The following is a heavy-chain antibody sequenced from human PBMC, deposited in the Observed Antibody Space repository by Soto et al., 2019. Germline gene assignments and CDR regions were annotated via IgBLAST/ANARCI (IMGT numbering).Heavy chain of an antibody. CDR2: ISGSGGST. V-gene: IGHV3-23*01. D-gene: IGHD2-15*01. CDR1: GFTFSSYA. J-gene: IGHJ6*02. Sequence: GSLRLSCAASGFTFSSYAMSWVRQAPGKGLEWVSAISGSGGSTYYADSVKGRFTISRDNSKNTLYLQMNSLRAEDTAVYYCAKVGRSAGGYCSGGSCSPLYYYYYGMDVWGQGTTVTVSS. CDR3: AKVGRSAGGYCSGGSCSPLYYYYYGMDV.